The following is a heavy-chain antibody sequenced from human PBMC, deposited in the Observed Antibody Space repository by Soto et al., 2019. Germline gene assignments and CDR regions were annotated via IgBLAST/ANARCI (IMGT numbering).Heavy chain of an antibody. D-gene: IGHD5-12*01. Sequence: SETLSLTXTVSGGSVSSGSFYWSWIRRPPGKGLEWIGYFYDSGSTNYNPSLRSRVTMSVDTSKNQFSLKLSSVTAADTAVYYRAASAPPATNYYYAMDVWGQGTTVTVSS. CDR1: GGSVSSGSFY. CDR2: FYDSGST. V-gene: IGHV4-61*01. J-gene: IGHJ6*02. CDR3: AASAPPATNYYYAMDV.